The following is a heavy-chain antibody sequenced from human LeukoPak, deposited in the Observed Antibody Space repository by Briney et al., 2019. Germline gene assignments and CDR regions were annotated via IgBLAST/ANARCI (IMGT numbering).Heavy chain of an antibody. CDR2: ISYDGSNK. CDR3: ASHRGDYATGYFDY. CDR1: GLTFRNYG. V-gene: IGHV3-30*03. D-gene: IGHD1-1*01. Sequence: GGSLRLSCAASGLTFRNYGMHWVSQAPGKGMEWVAIISYDGSNKYYADSVRGRFTISKDNSQNTLYLQMNSRRAEDTAVYYCASHRGDYATGYFDYWGQGTLVTVSS. J-gene: IGHJ4*02.